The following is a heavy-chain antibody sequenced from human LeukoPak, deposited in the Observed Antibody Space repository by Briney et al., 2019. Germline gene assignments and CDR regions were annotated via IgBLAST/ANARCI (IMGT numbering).Heavy chain of an antibody. CDR2: ISGSGGST. D-gene: IGHD6-19*01. CDR1: GFTFSTYA. V-gene: IGHV3-23*01. J-gene: IGHJ4*02. Sequence: GGSLRLSCAASGFTFSTYAMSWVRQAPGKGLEWVSAISGSGGSTYYADSVKGRFTISRDNSRNTLYLQMNSLRAEDTATYYCAKDDHGGSGWRDYYDYWGQGTLVTVSS. CDR3: AKDDHGGSGWRDYYDY.